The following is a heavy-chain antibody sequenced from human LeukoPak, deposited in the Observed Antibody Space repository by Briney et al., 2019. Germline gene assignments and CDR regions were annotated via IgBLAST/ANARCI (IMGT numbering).Heavy chain of an antibody. CDR2: INSDGRST. CDR1: GFTFSSYW. D-gene: IGHD3-22*01. CDR3: ARGITMIAVPLDY. V-gene: IGHV3-74*01. Sequence: GGSLRLSCAASGFTFSSYWMHWVRQAPGEGLVWVSRINSDGRSTSYADSVRGRFTISRDNAKNTLYLQMNSLRAEDTAVYYCARGITMIAVPLDYWGQGTLVTVSS. J-gene: IGHJ4*02.